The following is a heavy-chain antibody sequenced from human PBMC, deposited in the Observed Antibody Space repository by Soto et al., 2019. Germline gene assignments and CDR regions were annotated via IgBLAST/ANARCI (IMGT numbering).Heavy chain of an antibody. CDR1: GFIFKMYW. Sequence: GGSLRLSCAASGFIFKMYWMHWVRQSPGKGLVWISRIYNDGTYSDYADSVRGRFTISRDNVNDTLYLQMNNLSAEDSGLYYCTRGPRPVSTGTGAYWGQGTQVTVSS. J-gene: IGHJ4*02. D-gene: IGHD3-10*01. V-gene: IGHV3-74*01. CDR3: TRGPRPVSTGTGAY. CDR2: IYNDGTYS.